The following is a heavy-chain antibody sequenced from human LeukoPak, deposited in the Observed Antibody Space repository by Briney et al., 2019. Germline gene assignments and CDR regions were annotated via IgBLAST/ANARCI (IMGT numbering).Heavy chain of an antibody. CDR2: ISISSSYI. V-gene: IGHV3-21*01. D-gene: IGHD6-13*01. CDR1: GFTFSSYS. Sequence: PGGSLRLSCAASGFTFSSYSMNWVRQAPGKGLEWVSSISISSSYIYYADSVKGRFTISRDNAKNSLYLQMNSLRAEDTAVYYCARGRAAGPGYYFDYWGQGTLVTVSS. J-gene: IGHJ4*02. CDR3: ARGRAAGPGYYFDY.